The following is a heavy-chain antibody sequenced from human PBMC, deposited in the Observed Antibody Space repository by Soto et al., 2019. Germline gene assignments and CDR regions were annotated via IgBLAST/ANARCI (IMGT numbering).Heavy chain of an antibody. CDR1: GGSITDSS. Sequence: QVQLQESGPGLVKPSETLSLTCTVSGGSITDSSWNWIRQSPGKGREWIGFAHYTGSTSYNPSFQSRISTSIDMSKHQVSLKLHFVTAADAAMYYCARWVGTSYNAFDIWGHGTMVTVSS. CDR2: AHYTGST. J-gene: IGHJ3*02. D-gene: IGHD1-1*01. V-gene: IGHV4-59*01. CDR3: ARWVGTSYNAFDI.